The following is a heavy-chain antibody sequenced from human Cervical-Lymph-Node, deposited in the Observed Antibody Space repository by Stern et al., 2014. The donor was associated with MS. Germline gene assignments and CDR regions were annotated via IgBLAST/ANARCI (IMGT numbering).Heavy chain of an antibody. CDR3: ARDPAMGSYYGMDV. CDR2: IYYSGST. Sequence: QVQLQESGPGLVKPSQTLSLTCTVSGGSISSGGYYWSWIRPHPGKGLEWIGYIYYSGSTYYNPSLKSRVTISVDTSKNQFALKLSSVTAADTAVYYCARDPAMGSYYGMDVWGQGTTVTVSS. J-gene: IGHJ6*02. CDR1: GGSISSGGYY. D-gene: IGHD1-26*01. V-gene: IGHV4-31*03.